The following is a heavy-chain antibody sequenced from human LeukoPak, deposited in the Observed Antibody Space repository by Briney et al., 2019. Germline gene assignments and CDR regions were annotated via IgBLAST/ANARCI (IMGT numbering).Heavy chain of an antibody. J-gene: IGHJ4*02. CDR3: AKRGVVIRVILVGFHKEAYYFDS. V-gene: IGHV3-23*01. Sequence: PGGSLRLSCAVSGITLSNYGMSWVRQAPGKGLEWVAGISDRGIRTNYADFVKGRFTISTDHPKNTLYLQMNSLRAEDTAVYFCAKRGVVIRVILVGFHKEAYYFDSWGQGALVTVSS. CDR2: ISDRGIRT. CDR1: GITLSNYG. D-gene: IGHD3-22*01.